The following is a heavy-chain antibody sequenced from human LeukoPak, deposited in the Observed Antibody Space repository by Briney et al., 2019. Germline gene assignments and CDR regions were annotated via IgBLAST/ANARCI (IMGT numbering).Heavy chain of an antibody. J-gene: IGHJ4*02. CDR3: ARDFAPGIIAVAGTPDY. D-gene: IGHD6-19*01. CDR1: GYTFTSYA. CDR2: INAGNGNT. Sequence: GASVKVSCKASGYTFTSYAMHWVRQAPGQRLEWMGWINAGNGNTKYSQKFQGRVTMTRDTSISTAYMELSRLRSDDTAVYYCARDFAPGIIAVAGTPDYWGQGTLVTVSS. V-gene: IGHV1-3*01.